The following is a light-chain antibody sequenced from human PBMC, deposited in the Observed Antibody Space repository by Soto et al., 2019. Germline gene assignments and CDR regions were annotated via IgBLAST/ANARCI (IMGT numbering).Light chain of an antibody. Sequence: EIVLTQSPGTLSLSPVERATLXTRSSQSVSSSYLAWYQQIPGQAPRLLIYGASSRATGIPDRFSGSGSGTDFTLTISRLEPEDFAVYYCQQYGSSPWTFGQGTKVDIK. CDR1: QSVSSSY. CDR2: GAS. J-gene: IGKJ1*01. V-gene: IGKV3-20*01. CDR3: QQYGSSPWT.